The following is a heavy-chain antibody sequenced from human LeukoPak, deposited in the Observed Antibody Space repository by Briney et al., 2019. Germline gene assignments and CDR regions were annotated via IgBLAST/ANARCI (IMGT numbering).Heavy chain of an antibody. CDR2: INTNTGKP. V-gene: IGHV7-4-1*02. CDR3: AREEYYDNCASTNFDY. D-gene: IGHD3-22*01. J-gene: IGHJ4*02. CDR1: GYIFTNYA. Sequence: ASVKVSCKASGYIFTNYAINWVRQAPGQGLEWMGWINTNTGKPTYAQGFTGRFVFSLDTSVSTAYLQISGLKAQDTAFYYCAREEYYDNCASTNFDYWGQGTLVTVSS.